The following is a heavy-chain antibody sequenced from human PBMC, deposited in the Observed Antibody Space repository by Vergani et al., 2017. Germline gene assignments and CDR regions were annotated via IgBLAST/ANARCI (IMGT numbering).Heavy chain of an antibody. CDR3: ARGDYGILTCYPY. CDR2: INPSGGHT. CDR1: GYTFSNYY. V-gene: IGHV1-46*03. Sequence: QVQVVQSGAEVKKSGASVKVSCKTSGYTFSNYYMHWVRQAPGQGLEWMGIINPSGGHTNYAQKFQGRVTMTRDTSTSTVYMELSSLRSEDTAIYYCARGDYGILTCYPYWGQGTLVTVSA. J-gene: IGHJ4*02. D-gene: IGHD3-9*01.